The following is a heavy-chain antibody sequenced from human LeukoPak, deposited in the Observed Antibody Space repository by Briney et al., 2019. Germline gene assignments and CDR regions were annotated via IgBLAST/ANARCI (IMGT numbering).Heavy chain of an antibody. CDR1: GFTFSSFW. CDR2: IIQDGSKK. Sequence: GGSLRLSCAASGFTFSSFWMSWVRQAPGKGLEWVANIIQDGSKKYYVDSVKGRFTISRDNAKNSLFLQMNSLRAEDTAVYYCARDYYDSSGYSLDYWGQGTLVTVSS. V-gene: IGHV3-7*01. D-gene: IGHD3-22*01. J-gene: IGHJ4*02. CDR3: ARDYYDSSGYSLDY.